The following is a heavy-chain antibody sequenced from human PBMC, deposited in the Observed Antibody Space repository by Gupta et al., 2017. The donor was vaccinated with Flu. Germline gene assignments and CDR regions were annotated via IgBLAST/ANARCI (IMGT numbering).Heavy chain of an antibody. CDR2: IIPICGTA. CDR3: ARDFLEEQHHTRGWYFDL. V-gene: IGHV1-69*01. Sequence: QVQLVQSGAEVKKPGSSVKVSCKASGCTFSSYAISWVRQAPGQGLEWMGGIIPICGTANYAQKFQGRVTITADESTSTAYMELSSLRSEDTAVYYCARDFLEEQHHTRGWYFDLWGRGTLVTVSS. D-gene: IGHD6-13*01. J-gene: IGHJ2*01. CDR1: GCTFSSYA.